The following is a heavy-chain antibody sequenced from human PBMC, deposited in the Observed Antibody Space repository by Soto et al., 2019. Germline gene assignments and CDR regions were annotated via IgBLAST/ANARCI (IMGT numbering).Heavy chain of an antibody. D-gene: IGHD2-15*01. CDR1: GYSFTSYD. J-gene: IGHJ5*01. V-gene: IGHV1-8*01. CDR2: MNPNSGDT. CDR3: AREGFLDNWFDS. Sequence: GASVKVSCKASGYSFTSYDVNWVRQATGQGLEWMGWMNPNSGDTGFAQRFQGRVTMTRDTSINTAYMELSSLRSEDTAVYYCAREGFLDNWFDSWGQGTLVTVSS.